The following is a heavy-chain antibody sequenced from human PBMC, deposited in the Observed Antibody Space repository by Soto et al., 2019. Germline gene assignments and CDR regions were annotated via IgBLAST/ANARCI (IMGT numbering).Heavy chain of an antibody. Sequence: ASVKVSCKASGYTFTSYYMHWVRQAPGQGLEWMGIINPSGGSTSYAQKFQGRVTITRDTSTSTVYMELSSLRSEDTAVYYCATDRTMIVVYYYYYGMDVWGQGTTVTVSS. V-gene: IGHV1-46*01. CDR3: ATDRTMIVVYYYYYGMDV. D-gene: IGHD3-22*01. J-gene: IGHJ6*02. CDR1: GYTFTSYY. CDR2: INPSGGST.